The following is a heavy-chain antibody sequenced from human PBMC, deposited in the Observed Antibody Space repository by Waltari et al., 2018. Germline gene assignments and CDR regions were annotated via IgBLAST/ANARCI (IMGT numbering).Heavy chain of an antibody. CDR2: ISGSGGST. CDR3: ASRRDPGSITSFGVVTEHYFDY. CDR1: GFTFSSYA. J-gene: IGHJ4*02. V-gene: IGHV3-23*04. Sequence: EVQLVESGGGLVQPGGSLRLSCAASGFTFSSYAMSWVRQAPGKGLEWVSAISGSGGSTYYADSGKGRFTNARDNCKNTLYLQMNSLRAEDTAGYYWASRRDPGSITSFGVVTEHYFDYWGQGTLVTVSS. D-gene: IGHD3-3*01.